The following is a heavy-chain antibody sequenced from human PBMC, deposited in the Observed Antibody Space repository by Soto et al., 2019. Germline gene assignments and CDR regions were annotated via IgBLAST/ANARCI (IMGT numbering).Heavy chain of an antibody. J-gene: IGHJ3*02. Sequence: GGSLRLSCAASGFTFSSYSMNWVRQAPGKGLEWVSSISSSSSYIYYADSVKGRFTISRDNAKNSLYLQMNSLRAEDTAVYYCARSGHSSGWYPRNAFDIWGQGTMVTDSS. CDR1: GFTFSSYS. CDR2: ISSSSSYI. CDR3: ARSGHSSGWYPRNAFDI. V-gene: IGHV3-21*01. D-gene: IGHD6-19*01.